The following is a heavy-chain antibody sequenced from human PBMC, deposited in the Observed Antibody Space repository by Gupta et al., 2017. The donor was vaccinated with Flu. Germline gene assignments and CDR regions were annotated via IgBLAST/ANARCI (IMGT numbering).Heavy chain of an antibody. Sequence: EVQLVESGGDLVQPGGSLRLSCVASAFTVHGYMSWFRQAPGKGLEWVAVIYSGGGIYYADSVEGRFTISRDTSKNTVYLQMDSLKDDDTAVYYCATDTRGSTVTSRPEAFDVWGQGTMVTVSS. CDR2: IYSGGGI. CDR1: AFTVHGY. D-gene: IGHD4-17*01. V-gene: IGHV3-53*01. CDR3: ATDTRGSTVTSRPEAFDV. J-gene: IGHJ3*01.